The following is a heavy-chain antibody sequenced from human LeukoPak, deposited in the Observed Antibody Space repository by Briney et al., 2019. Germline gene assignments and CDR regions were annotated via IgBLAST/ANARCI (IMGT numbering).Heavy chain of an antibody. D-gene: IGHD3-3*01. J-gene: IGHJ4*02. CDR3: AKDRSSWYYPFDS. CDR2: VSGGGHNT. Sequence: GGPLRLSCVASGFTFSSYAMSWVRQAPGKGLEWVSVVSGGGHNTYYADSVKGRFTMSRDNSKRTVYLQMNSLRAEDTAVYYCAKDRSSWYYPFDSWGQGTLVTVSS. CDR1: GFTFSSYA. V-gene: IGHV3-23*01.